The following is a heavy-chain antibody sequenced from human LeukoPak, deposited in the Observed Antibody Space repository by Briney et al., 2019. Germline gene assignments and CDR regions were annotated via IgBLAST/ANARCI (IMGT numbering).Heavy chain of an antibody. V-gene: IGHV4-39*07. CDR1: GGSISSSSYY. CDR2: IYYSGST. J-gene: IGHJ4*02. Sequence: SETLSLTCTVSGGSISSSSYYWGWLRQPPGTGLEWIGSIYYSGSTYYNPSLKSRVTISVDTSKNQFSLKLSSVTAADTAVYYCARDTVGATTFDYWGQGTLVTVSS. D-gene: IGHD1-26*01. CDR3: ARDTVGATTFDY.